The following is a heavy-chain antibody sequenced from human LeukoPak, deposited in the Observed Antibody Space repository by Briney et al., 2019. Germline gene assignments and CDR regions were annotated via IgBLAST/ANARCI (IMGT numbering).Heavy chain of an antibody. CDR1: GYTFTSYG. V-gene: IGHV1-18*04. Sequence: ASVKVSCKASGYTFTSYGISWVRQAPGQGLEWMGWISAYNGNTNYAQKLQGRVTMTTDTSTSTAYMELRSLRSDDTVVYYCARDSAYSGYDLGFDYWGQGTLVTVSS. D-gene: IGHD5-12*01. J-gene: IGHJ4*02. CDR3: ARDSAYSGYDLGFDY. CDR2: ISAYNGNT.